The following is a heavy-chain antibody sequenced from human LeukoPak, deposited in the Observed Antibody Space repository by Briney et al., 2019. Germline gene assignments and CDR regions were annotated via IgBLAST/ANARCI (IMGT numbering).Heavy chain of an antibody. Sequence: NPSETLSLTCTVSGGSISSYYWSWIRQPPGKGLEWIGYIYYSGSTNYNPSLKSRVTISVDTSENQFSLKLSSVTAADTAVYYCARDKGYSYGYGNFDYWGQGTLVTVSS. CDR3: ARDKGYSYGYGNFDY. D-gene: IGHD5-18*01. CDR1: GGSISSYY. J-gene: IGHJ4*02. CDR2: IYYSGST. V-gene: IGHV4-59*01.